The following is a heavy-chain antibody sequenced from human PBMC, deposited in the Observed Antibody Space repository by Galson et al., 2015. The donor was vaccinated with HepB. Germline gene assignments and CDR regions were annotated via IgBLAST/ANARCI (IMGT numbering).Heavy chain of an antibody. CDR3: AILWGLWSGYKFDS. CDR2: ISFDGRNK. V-gene: IGHV3-30*03. Sequence: SLRLSCAASGFTFSNYAMHWVRQAPGKGLEWVALISFDGRNKYYADSVKGRFTISRDTSKNTLYLQMGSLRPDDTAVYFCAILWGLWSGYKFDSWGQGTLVTVPS. D-gene: IGHD3-3*01. CDR1: GFTFSNYA. J-gene: IGHJ4*02.